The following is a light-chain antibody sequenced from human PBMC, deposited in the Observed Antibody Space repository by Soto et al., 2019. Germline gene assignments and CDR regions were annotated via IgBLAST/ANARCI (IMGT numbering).Light chain of an antibody. CDR1: QSVSSSY. V-gene: IGKV3D-20*02. CDR3: QQRQYWPPIT. J-gene: IGKJ5*01. Sequence: EIVLTQSPGTLSLSPGERATLSCRASQSVSSSYLAWYQQKPGQAPRLLIYGASSRATGIPDRFSGGGSGTDFTLTISRLEPEDFAVYYCQQRQYWPPITFGQGTRLEIK. CDR2: GAS.